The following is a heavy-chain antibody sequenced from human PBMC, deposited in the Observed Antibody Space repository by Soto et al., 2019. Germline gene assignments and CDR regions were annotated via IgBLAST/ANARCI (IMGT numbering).Heavy chain of an antibody. CDR3: ARVGTVTTIGISL. V-gene: IGHV4-31*03. CDR2: IYYSGST. J-gene: IGHJ1*01. CDR1: GGSISSGGYY. D-gene: IGHD4-17*01. Sequence: SETLSLTCTVSGGSISSGGYYWSWIRQHPGKGLEWIGYIYYSGSTYYNPSLKSRVTISVDTSKNQFSLKLSSVTAADTAVYFCARVGTVTTIGISLWGQGTLVTVSS.